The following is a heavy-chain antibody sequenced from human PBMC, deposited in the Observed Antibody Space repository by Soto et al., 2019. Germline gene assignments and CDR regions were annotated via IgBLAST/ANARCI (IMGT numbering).Heavy chain of an antibody. Sequence: GGSLRLSCAASGFSFSTFAMNWVRQAPGKGLEWVSNIWSDGGTQYADPVKGRFTISRDNSKNTLYLQMNSLSTEDTAIYYCAQYLQRGQDYWGQGTLVTVSS. D-gene: IGHD4-4*01. CDR1: GFSFSTFA. CDR2: IWSDGGT. J-gene: IGHJ4*02. CDR3: AQYLQRGQDY. V-gene: IGHV3-23*01.